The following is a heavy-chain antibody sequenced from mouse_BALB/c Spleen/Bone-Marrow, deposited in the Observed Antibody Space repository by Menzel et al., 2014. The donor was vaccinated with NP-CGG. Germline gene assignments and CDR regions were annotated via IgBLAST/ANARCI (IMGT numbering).Heavy chain of an antibody. CDR1: GYTFTNYY. D-gene: IGHD1-3*01. CDR2: INPNNGDT. CDR3: ARGYMDY. J-gene: IGHJ2*01. Sequence: VQLQQSGPELVKPGASVKMSCKASGYTFTNYYMKWVKLSHGKSLEWIGDINPNNGDTFYNQKSEGKATLTVDKSSSTAYMQLNILTSEDSAVYYCARGYMDYWGQGTTLTVSS. V-gene: IGHV1-26*01.